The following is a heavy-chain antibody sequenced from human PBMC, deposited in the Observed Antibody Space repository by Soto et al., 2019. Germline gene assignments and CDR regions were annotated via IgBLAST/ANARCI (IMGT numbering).Heavy chain of an antibody. CDR3: ATDCPGRGYDSDWYFDL. CDR2: FDPEDGET. J-gene: IGHJ2*01. D-gene: IGHD5-12*01. V-gene: IGHV1-24*01. Sequence: QVQLVQSGAEVKKPGASVKVSCKVSGYTLTELSMHWVRQAPGKGLEWMGGFDPEDGETIYAKKFQGRVTMTEDTSTDTANMELSSLRSDDTAVYYCATDCPGRGYDSDWYFDLWGRGTLVTVSS. CDR1: GYTLTELS.